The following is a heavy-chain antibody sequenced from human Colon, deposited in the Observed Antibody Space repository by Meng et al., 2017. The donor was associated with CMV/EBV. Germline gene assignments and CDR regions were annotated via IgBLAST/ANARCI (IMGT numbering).Heavy chain of an antibody. J-gene: IGHJ4*02. V-gene: IGHV1-2*02. D-gene: IGHD2-2*01. CDR2: INPNSGGT. CDR3: ARGYCSSTSCYWYPDY. Sequence: ASVKVSCKASGYTFTGYYMHWMRQAPGQGLEWMGWINPNSGGTNYAQKFQGRVTMTRDTSISTAYMELSRLRSDDTAVYYCARGYCSSTSCYWYPDYWGQGTLVTVSS. CDR1: GYTFTGYY.